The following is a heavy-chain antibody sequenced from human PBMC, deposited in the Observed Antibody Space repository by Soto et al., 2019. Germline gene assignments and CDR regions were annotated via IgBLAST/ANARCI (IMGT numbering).Heavy chain of an antibody. J-gene: IGHJ6*02. V-gene: IGHV1-58*01. CDR1: GFTFTSSA. CDR3: AAASGYNWNYPGYYYGTDV. Sequence: ASVKVSCKASGFTFTSSAVQWVRQARGQRLEWIGWIVVGSGNTNYAQKFQERVTITRDMSTSTAYMELSSLRSEDTAVYYCAAASGYNWNYPGYYYGTDVWGQGTTVTVSS. CDR2: IVVGSGNT. D-gene: IGHD1-7*01.